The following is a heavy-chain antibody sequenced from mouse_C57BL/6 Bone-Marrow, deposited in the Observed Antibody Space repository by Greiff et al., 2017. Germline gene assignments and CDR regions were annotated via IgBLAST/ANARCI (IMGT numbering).Heavy chain of an antibody. CDR3: ASLLPSPLFAY. CDR1: GSTFTGYW. D-gene: IGHD2-1*01. J-gene: IGHJ3*01. V-gene: IGHV1-9*01. CDR2: ILPGSGST. Sequence: QVHLQQSGAELMKPGASVKLSCKATGSTFTGYWIEWVKQRPGHGLEWIGEILPGSGSTNYNEKFKGKATFTADTSSHTAYMQLSSLTTEDAAIYYCASLLPSPLFAYWGQGTLVTVSA.